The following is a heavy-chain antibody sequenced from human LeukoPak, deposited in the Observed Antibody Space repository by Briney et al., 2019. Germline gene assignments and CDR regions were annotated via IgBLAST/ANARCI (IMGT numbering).Heavy chain of an antibody. CDR2: INTDGSYI. Sequence: PGGSLRLSCAASGFIFSSWWMSWFRRLPGKGLGSVSHINTDGSYIRYADCVKGLLTISTDNAKNTLYLQMNSLRPEDTGVSYCTTFGIDWSLSYWGQGALVTVFS. V-gene: IGHV3-74*01. J-gene: IGHJ4*02. CDR3: TTFGIDWSLSY. D-gene: IGHD3-9*01. CDR1: GFIFSSWW.